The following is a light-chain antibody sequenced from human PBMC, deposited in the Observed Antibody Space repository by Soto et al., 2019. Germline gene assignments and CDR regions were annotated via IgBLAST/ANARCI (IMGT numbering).Light chain of an antibody. CDR3: QQSYSAPPT. J-gene: IGKJ1*01. Sequence: DTQLTQSPSSLSASLGDRVTITCRASQTVSIYLNWYQQKLGKAPNLLIYAASNLQTGVPSRFSGSGSGTDFTLTISSLQPEDFATYYCQQSYSAPPTFGQGTKVEIK. CDR1: QTVSIY. V-gene: IGKV1-39*01. CDR2: AAS.